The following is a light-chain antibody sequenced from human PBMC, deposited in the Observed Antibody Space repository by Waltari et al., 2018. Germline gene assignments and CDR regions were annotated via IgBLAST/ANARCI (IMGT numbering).Light chain of an antibody. V-gene: IGLV2-14*01. CDR1: RSHIGTYNY. CDR2: DVN. CDR3: SSYSRITTSVV. J-gene: IGLJ3*02. Sequence: SALTQPASVSGSPGQSITISCPGTRSHIGTYNYASWYQQHPGKAPKPMIYDVNKRPSGVSYRFSGSKSGNTASLTISGLQAEDESDYYCSSYSRITTSVVFGGGTKLTVL.